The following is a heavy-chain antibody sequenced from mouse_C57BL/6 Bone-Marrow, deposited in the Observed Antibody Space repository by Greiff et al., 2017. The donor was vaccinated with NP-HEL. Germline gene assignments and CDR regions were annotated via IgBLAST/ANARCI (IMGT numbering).Heavy chain of an antibody. V-gene: IGHV1-20*01. D-gene: IGHD1-1*01. J-gene: IGHJ4*01. Sequence: EVQLVESGPELVKPGDSVKISCKASGYSFTGYFMNWVMQSHGKSLEWIGRINPYNGDTFYNQKFKGKATLTVDKSSSTAHMELRSLTSEDSAVYYCARWLLLRYAMDYWGQGTSVTVSS. CDR3: ARWLLLRYAMDY. CDR2: INPYNGDT. CDR1: GYSFTGYF.